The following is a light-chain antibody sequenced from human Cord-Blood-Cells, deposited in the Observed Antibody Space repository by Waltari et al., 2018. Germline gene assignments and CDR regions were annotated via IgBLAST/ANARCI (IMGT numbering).Light chain of an antibody. CDR1: SSDVGGYNY. J-gene: IGLJ2*01. CDR2: DVS. Sequence: QSALTQPRSVSGSPGQSVTISCTGTSSDVGGYNYVSWYHQHPGKAPKLMIYDVSNRPSGVPDRFSGSKSGNTASLTISGLQAEDEADYYCCSYAGSYTLFGGGTKLTVL. V-gene: IGLV2-11*01. CDR3: CSYAGSYTL.